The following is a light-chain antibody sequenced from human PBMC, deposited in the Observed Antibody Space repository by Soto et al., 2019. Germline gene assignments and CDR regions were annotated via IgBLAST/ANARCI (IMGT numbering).Light chain of an antibody. CDR3: SSYTSSSTVV. Sequence: QSALTQPASVSGSPGQSITISCTGTSSDVGGYNYVSWYQQHPGKAPKLMIYDVSNGPSGVSNRFSGSKSGNTASLTISGLQAEDEADYYCSSYTSSSTVVFGGGTKVTVL. CDR2: DVS. CDR1: SSDVGGYNY. J-gene: IGLJ2*01. V-gene: IGLV2-14*01.